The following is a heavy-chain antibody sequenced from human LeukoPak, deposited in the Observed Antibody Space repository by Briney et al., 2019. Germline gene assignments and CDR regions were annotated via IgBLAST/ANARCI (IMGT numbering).Heavy chain of an antibody. CDR1: GFTFSSYW. J-gene: IGHJ1*01. Sequence: GGSLRLSCGASGFTFSSYWMHWVRQAPGKGLVWISRINSDGSTTSYADSVKGRFTISRDNAKNSLYLQMNSLRVEDTAVYYCTRGLVVVAQYFQHWGQGTLVTVSS. D-gene: IGHD2-15*01. V-gene: IGHV3-74*01. CDR2: INSDGSTT. CDR3: TRGLVVVAQYFQH.